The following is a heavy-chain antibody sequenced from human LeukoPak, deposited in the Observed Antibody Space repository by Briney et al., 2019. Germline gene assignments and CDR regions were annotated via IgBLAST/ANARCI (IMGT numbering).Heavy chain of an antibody. CDR2: ISSSSSTI. V-gene: IGHV3-48*01. CDR3: ARGEDNADEYLREDY. Sequence: GGSLRLSCAASGFTFSSYSMNWVRQAPGKGLEWVSYISSSSSTIYYADSVKGRFTISGDNAKNSLYLQMNSLRAEDTAVYYCARGEDNADEYLREDYWGQGILVTVSS. D-gene: IGHD3-16*01. CDR1: GFTFSSYS. J-gene: IGHJ4*02.